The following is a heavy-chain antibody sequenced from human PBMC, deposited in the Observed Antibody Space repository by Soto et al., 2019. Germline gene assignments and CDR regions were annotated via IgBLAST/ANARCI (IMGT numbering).Heavy chain of an antibody. CDR2: FIPILGIA. V-gene: IGHV1-69*02. D-gene: IGHD3-9*01. J-gene: IGHJ4*02. CDR1: GGTFSSYT. CDR3: AIPPRYFDHVEPDY. Sequence: QVQLVQSGAEVKKPGSSVKVSCKASGGTFSSYTISWVRQAPGQGLEWMGRFIPILGIANYAQKFQGRVTITADKSTSTAYMELSSLRSEDTAVYYCAIPPRYFDHVEPDYWGQGTLVTVSS.